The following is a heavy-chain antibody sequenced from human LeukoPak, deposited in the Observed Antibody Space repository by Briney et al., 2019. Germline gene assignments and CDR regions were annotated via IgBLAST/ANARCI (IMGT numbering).Heavy chain of an antibody. CDR1: GFTFSSNW. Sequence: EPGGSLRLSCAASGFTFSSNWMHWVRRAPGKGLVWVSRINEDGRTTNYADSVKGRFTISRDNAKNTLDLQMNSLRAEDTAVYYCVRDLGGRSGHWGQGTLVTVSS. J-gene: IGHJ4*02. V-gene: IGHV3-74*01. CDR3: VRDLGGRSGH. CDR2: INEDGRTT. D-gene: IGHD1-26*01.